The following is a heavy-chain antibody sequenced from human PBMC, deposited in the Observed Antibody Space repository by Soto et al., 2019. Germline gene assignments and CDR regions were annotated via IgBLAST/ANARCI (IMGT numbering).Heavy chain of an antibody. V-gene: IGHV1-8*01. CDR2: MNPNSGNT. Sequence: ASVKVSCKASGYTFTSYDINWVRQATGQGLEWMGWMNPNSGNTGYAQKFQGRVTMTRNTSISTAYMELSSLRSEDTAVYYCARGGAVAGTYYYYYGMDIWGQGTTVTVSS. J-gene: IGHJ6*02. D-gene: IGHD6-19*01. CDR3: ARGGAVAGTYYYYYGMDI. CDR1: GYTFTSYD.